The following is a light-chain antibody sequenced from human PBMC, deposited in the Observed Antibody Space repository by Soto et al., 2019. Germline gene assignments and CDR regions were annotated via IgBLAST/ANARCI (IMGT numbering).Light chain of an antibody. CDR3: SSYTRSSTLRV. Sequence: QSVLTQPASVSGSPGQSITISCTGTSSDVGDYNYVSWYQQYPGKAPKLMIYDVSNRPSGVSNRFSGSKSGNTASLSISGLQAEDEADYYCSSYTRSSTLRVFGGGTKVTVL. V-gene: IGLV2-14*01. CDR1: SSDVGDYNY. J-gene: IGLJ2*01. CDR2: DVS.